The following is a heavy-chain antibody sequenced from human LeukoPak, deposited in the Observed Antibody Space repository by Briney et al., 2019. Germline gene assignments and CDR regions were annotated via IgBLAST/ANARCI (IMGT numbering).Heavy chain of an antibody. J-gene: IGHJ4*02. CDR2: IYYSGRT. D-gene: IGHD3-9*01. CDR3: ARLPANYDILTGYIYYFDY. CDR1: GGSISSYY. V-gene: IGHV4-59*12. Sequence: SGTLSLTCTVSGGSISSYYWSWVRQPPGKGLEWIGYIYYSGRTNYNPSLKSRVTISVDTSKNQFSLKLSSVTAADTAVYYCARLPANYDILTGYIYYFDYWGQGTLVTVSS.